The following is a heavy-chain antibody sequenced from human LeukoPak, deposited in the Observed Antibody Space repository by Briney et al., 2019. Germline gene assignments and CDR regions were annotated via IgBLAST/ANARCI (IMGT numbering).Heavy chain of an antibody. Sequence: PSETLPLTCTVSGGSISSGGYYWSWIRQHPGKGLEWIGYTYYSGSTYYNPSLKSRVTISVDTSKNQFSLKLSSVTAADTAVYYCARTSISSGYRPEFDYWGQGTLVTVSS. CDR1: GGSISSGGYY. CDR3: ARTSISSGYRPEFDY. V-gene: IGHV4-31*03. J-gene: IGHJ4*02. D-gene: IGHD3-22*01. CDR2: TYYSGST.